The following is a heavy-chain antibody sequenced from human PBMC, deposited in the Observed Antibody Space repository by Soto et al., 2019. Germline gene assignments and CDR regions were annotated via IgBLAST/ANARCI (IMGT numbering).Heavy chain of an antibody. Sequence: PGGSLRLSCAASGFTFSSYAMHWVRQAPGKGLEWVAVISYDGSNKYYADSVKGRFTISRDNSKNTLYLQMNSLRAEDTAVYYCARDPGGYDSSYYYGMDVWGQGTTVTVSS. CDR2: ISYDGSNK. CDR3: ARDPGGYDSSYYYGMDV. D-gene: IGHD5-12*01. J-gene: IGHJ6*02. V-gene: IGHV3-30-3*01. CDR1: GFTFSSYA.